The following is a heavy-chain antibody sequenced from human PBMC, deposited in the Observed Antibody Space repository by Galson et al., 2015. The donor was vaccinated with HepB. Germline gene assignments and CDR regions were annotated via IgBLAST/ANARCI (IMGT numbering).Heavy chain of an antibody. D-gene: IGHD6-6*01. CDR1: GFTFSSYT. CDR3: ANCTGARLPCRFFDF. V-gene: IGHV3-23*01. Sequence: SLRLSCAASGFTFSSYTMIWVRQAPGKGLEWVSIISGSGGATYYADSVKGRFTISRDNSKNTLYLQMNSLRAEDTAVYYCANCTGARLPCRFFDFWGQGTLVTVSS. J-gene: IGHJ4*02. CDR2: ISGSGGAT.